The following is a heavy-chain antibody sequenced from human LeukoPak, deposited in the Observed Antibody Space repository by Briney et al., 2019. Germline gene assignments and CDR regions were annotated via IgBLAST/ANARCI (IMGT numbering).Heavy chain of an antibody. CDR2: INHSGST. CDR1: GGSFRGYY. D-gene: IGHD1-1*01. V-gene: IGHV4-34*01. J-gene: IGHJ4*02. CDR3: ARPRYNWNHFDY. Sequence: SETLSLTCAVYGGSFRGYYWSWIRQPPGKGLEWIGEINHSGSTNYNPSLKSRVTISVDTSKNQFSLKLSSVTAADTAVYYCARPRYNWNHFDYWGQGTLVTVSS.